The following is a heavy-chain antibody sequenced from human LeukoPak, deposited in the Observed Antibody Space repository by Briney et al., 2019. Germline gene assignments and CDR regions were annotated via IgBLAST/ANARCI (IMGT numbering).Heavy chain of an antibody. D-gene: IGHD3-10*01. J-gene: IGHJ4*02. V-gene: IGHV1-2*06. CDR1: GYSFTDYY. CDR3: ARLWFRGVYYFDS. Sequence: ASVKVSCKASGYSFTDYYIHWVRQAPGQGLEWMGRINPKSGGPDYAQKFQGRVTLTRDTSISTAYMELSRLTSDDTAEYFCARLWFRGVYYFDSWGQGTLVTVSS. CDR2: INPKSGGP.